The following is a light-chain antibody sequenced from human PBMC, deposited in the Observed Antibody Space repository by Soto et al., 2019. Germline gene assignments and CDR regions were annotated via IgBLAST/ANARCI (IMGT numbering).Light chain of an antibody. CDR3: QQYNDYSWT. CDR2: KAP. Sequence: DIQMTQSPSTLSASVGDSVSINCRASQSISAWLAWYQQKPGKAPRLLIYKAPTLEIGVPSRFSGSGSGTEFTLTISSLQPDDVAIYYCQQYNDYSWTFGQGTKVDIK. CDR1: QSISAW. J-gene: IGKJ1*01. V-gene: IGKV1-5*03.